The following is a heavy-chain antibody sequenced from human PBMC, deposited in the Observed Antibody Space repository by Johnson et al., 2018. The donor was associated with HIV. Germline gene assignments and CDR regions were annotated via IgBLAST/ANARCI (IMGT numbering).Heavy chain of an antibody. Sequence: VQLVESGGGLVQPGGSLRLSCAASGFTFSSYWMSWVRQAPGKGLEWVANIKQDGSETYYVDSVKGRFTISRDNAKNSLYLQMNSLRAEDTAVYYCAREAGYYDSSGYSDAFDIWGQGTMVTVSS. CDR2: IKQDGSET. CDR1: GFTFSSYW. V-gene: IGHV3-7*01. CDR3: AREAGYYDSSGYSDAFDI. J-gene: IGHJ3*02. D-gene: IGHD3-22*01.